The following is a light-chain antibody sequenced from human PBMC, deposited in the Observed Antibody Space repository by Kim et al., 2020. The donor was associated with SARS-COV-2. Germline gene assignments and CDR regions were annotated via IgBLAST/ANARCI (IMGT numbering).Light chain of an antibody. Sequence: SSELTQDPAVSVAFGQTVRITCQGDSLRSYYASWYQQKPGQAPVLVIYGKNNRPSGIPDRFSGSSSGNTASLTITGAPAEDEADYYCNSRDSSGNHAVFG. CDR2: GKN. CDR1: SLRSYY. J-gene: IGLJ7*01. CDR3: NSRDSSGNHAV. V-gene: IGLV3-19*01.